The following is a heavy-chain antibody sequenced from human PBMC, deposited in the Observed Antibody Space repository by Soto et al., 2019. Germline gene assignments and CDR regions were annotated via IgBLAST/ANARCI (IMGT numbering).Heavy chain of an antibody. CDR2: INPNSGAT. D-gene: IGHD5-12*01. CDR3: TRDFVSTIGDFDN. V-gene: IGHV1-2*02. Sequence: QVQLVQSGAEMKKPGASVKISCKASGYSFTGYYLHWVRQAPGQGLEWLGWINPNSGATNHAQNFQGRVTMTRDTSINTAYMDLSGLTSDDTAVYWCTRDFVSTIGDFDNWGQGTLVTVSS. J-gene: IGHJ4*02. CDR1: GYSFTGYY.